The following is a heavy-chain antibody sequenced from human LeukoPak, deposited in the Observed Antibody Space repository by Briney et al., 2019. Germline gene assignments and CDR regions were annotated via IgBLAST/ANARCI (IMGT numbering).Heavy chain of an antibody. Sequence: SETLSLTCTVSGGSISSSGYYWGWIRQPPGKGLEWIGSIYSSGSTYYNASLESRVIVSLDSSKNQFSLKLSSVTAADTAVYYCTRDSGDYFDYWGQGTLVTVSS. CDR1: GGSISSSGYY. CDR2: IYSSGST. D-gene: IGHD3-10*01. V-gene: IGHV4-39*07. CDR3: TRDSGDYFDY. J-gene: IGHJ4*02.